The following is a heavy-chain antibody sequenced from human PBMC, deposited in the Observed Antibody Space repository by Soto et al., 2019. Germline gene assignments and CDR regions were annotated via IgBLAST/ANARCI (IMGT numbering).Heavy chain of an antibody. J-gene: IGHJ6*02. D-gene: IGHD2-2*01. CDR3: AHINCSSTSCYGYGMDV. V-gene: IGHV2-5*01. CDR1: GFSLSTSGVG. CDR2: IYWNDDK. Sequence: QITLKESGPTLVKPTQTLTLTCTFSGFSLSTSGVGVGWIRQPPGKALEWLALIYWNDDKRYSPSLKSRLTITQDTSKNQVVLTMTNMDPVDTATYYCAHINCSSTSCYGYGMDVWGQGTTVTVSS.